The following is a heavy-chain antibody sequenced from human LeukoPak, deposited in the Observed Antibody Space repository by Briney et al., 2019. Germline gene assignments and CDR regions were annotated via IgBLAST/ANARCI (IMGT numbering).Heavy chain of an antibody. CDR3: ARSPLRYFDWLLPDYFDY. V-gene: IGHV3-30*02. Sequence: AGGSLRLSCAGSGFTFSSYGMHWVRQAPGKGLEWVAFIRYDGSNKYYADSVKGRFTISRDNSKNTLYLQMNSLRAGDTAVYYCARSPLRYFDWLLPDYFDYWGQGTLVTVSS. J-gene: IGHJ4*02. CDR2: IRYDGSNK. D-gene: IGHD3-9*01. CDR1: GFTFSSYG.